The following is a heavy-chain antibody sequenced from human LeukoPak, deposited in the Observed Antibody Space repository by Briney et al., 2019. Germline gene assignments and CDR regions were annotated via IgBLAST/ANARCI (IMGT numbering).Heavy chain of an antibody. Sequence: GGSLRLSCAASGFTVSSNYMSWVRQAPGKGLEWVSIIYSDGSTYYADSVKGRFTISRDNSKNTLYLQMNSLRAEDTAVYYCARGRSSGWFDYWGQGTLVTVSS. CDR1: GFTVSSNY. CDR2: IYSDGST. CDR3: ARGRSSGWFDY. D-gene: IGHD6-19*01. J-gene: IGHJ4*02. V-gene: IGHV3-53*01.